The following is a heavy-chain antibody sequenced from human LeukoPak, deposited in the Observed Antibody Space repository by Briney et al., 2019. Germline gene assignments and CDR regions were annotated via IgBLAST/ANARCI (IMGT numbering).Heavy chain of an antibody. D-gene: IGHD2-15*01. CDR3: VRLLSAGRPAFDI. V-gene: IGHV4-59*08. Sequence: SETLSLTCTVSGGSINSYYWSWIRQPPGKGLEWIGYIYYSGSTNYNPSLKSRVTISVDTSNNKFSLKLTSLTAADTAVYYCVRLLSAGRPAFDIWGQGQWSPSLQ. CDR2: IYYSGST. J-gene: IGHJ3*02. CDR1: GGSINSYY.